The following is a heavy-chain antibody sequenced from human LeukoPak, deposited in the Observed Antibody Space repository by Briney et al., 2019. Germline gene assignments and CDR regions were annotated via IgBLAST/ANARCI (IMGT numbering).Heavy chain of an antibody. CDR3: ATDRWGGYCSGGSCYFDY. Sequence: ASVKVSCKASGYTLTSYGISWVRQAPGQGLEWMGWISAYNGNTNYAQKLQGRVTMTTDTSTSTAYMELRSLRSDDTAVYYCATDRWGGYCSGGSCYFDYWGQGTLVTVSS. V-gene: IGHV1-18*01. D-gene: IGHD2-15*01. J-gene: IGHJ4*02. CDR2: ISAYNGNT. CDR1: GYTLTSYG.